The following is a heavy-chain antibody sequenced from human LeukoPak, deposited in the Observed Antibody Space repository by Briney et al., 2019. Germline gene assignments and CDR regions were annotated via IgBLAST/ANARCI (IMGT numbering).Heavy chain of an antibody. D-gene: IGHD3-10*01. V-gene: IGHV3-23*01. CDR2: ISGSGGGT. CDR1: GFTFSSYA. J-gene: IGHJ4*02. CDR3: AKHFYYGSGSYYCHLDY. Sequence: GGSLRLSCAASGFTFSSYAMSWVRQTPGKGLEWVSAISGSGGGTYYADSVKGRFTISRDNSKYTVYLQMNSLRDEDTAVYYCAKHFYYGSGSYYCHLDYWGQGTLVTVSS.